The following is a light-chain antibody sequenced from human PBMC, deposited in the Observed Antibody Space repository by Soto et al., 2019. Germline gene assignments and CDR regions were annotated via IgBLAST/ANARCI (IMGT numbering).Light chain of an antibody. J-gene: IGLJ1*01. CDR3: SSYTSSSTLEV. CDR2: DVS. Sequence: QSALTQPASVSGSPGQSITISCTGTSSDVGGYNYVSWYQQHPGKAPKLMIYDVSNRPSRVSNRFSGSKSGNTASLTISGLQAEDEADDFCSSYTSSSTLEVFGTGTKLTVL. CDR1: SSDVGGYNY. V-gene: IGLV2-14*01.